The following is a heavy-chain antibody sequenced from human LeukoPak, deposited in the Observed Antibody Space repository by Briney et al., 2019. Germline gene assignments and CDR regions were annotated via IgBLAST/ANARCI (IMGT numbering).Heavy chain of an antibody. J-gene: IGHJ4*02. V-gene: IGHV3-66*01. CDR2: INSGGST. CDR1: GGSFSGYY. D-gene: IGHD1-7*01. Sequence: PSETLSLTCAVYGGSFSGYYWSWVRQAPGKGLEWVSVINSGGSTYYADSVKGRFTISRDNSKNTLYLQMNSLRAEDTALYYCARWTGTTLDYWGQGTLVTVSS. CDR3: ARWTGTTLDY.